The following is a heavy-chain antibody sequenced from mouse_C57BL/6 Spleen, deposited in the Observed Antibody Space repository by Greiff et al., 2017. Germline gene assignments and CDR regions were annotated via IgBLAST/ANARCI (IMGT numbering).Heavy chain of an antibody. J-gene: IGHJ4*01. CDR3: AILLVDAMDY. V-gene: IGHV1-69*01. CDR1: GYTFTSYW. D-gene: IGHD1-1*01. Sequence: VQLQQPGAELVMPGASVKLSCKASGYTFTSYWMHWVKQRPGQGLEWIGEIDPSDSYTNYNQKFKGKSTLTVDKSSSTAYMQLSSLTSEDSAVYYCAILLVDAMDYWGQGTSVTVSS. CDR2: IDPSDSYT.